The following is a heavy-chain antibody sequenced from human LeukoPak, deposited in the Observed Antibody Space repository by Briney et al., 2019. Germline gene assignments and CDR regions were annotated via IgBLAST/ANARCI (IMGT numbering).Heavy chain of an antibody. D-gene: IGHD1-14*01. CDR3: ARVGPWVNPDYYYYYIDV. V-gene: IGHV3-21*01. J-gene: IGHJ6*03. CDR2: ITSSSSNK. CDR1: RFTFSNYS. Sequence: PGGSLRLSCAASRFTFSNYSMHWVRQAPGKGLEWVAGITSSSSNKYYADSVKGRFTISRDNSKNSLYLQMNILRAEDTAVYYCARVGPWVNPDYYYYYIDVWGKGTPVTVSS.